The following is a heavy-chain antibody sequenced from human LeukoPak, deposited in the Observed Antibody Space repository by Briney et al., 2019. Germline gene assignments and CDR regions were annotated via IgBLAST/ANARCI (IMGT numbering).Heavy chain of an antibody. V-gene: IGHV1-18*04. Sequence: ASVKLSCKASGYTFSSFGTSWVRQAPGQGLGWMGWISVYNDNTHFAQKFQGRVTMTADTSTSTAYMELRNLRADDTAMYYCARDRGGPLTALIRGHIKEISWGQGTLVTVSS. D-gene: IGHD3-10*01. CDR3: ARDRGGPLTALIRGHIKEIS. CDR1: GYTFSSFG. CDR2: ISVYNDNT. J-gene: IGHJ5*02.